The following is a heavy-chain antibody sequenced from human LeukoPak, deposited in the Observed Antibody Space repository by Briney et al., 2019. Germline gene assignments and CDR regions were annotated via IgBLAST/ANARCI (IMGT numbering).Heavy chain of an antibody. J-gene: IGHJ4*02. CDR3: VKDRFIDY. CDR1: RFNLISYA. Sequence: PGGSLRLSCSGSRFNLISYAMHWVRQAPGKGLEYVSSISSNGESTYYTDSVKGRFSISRDNYKNTLYLQMSSLRVEDTAVYYCVKDRFIDYWGQGTLVTVSS. V-gene: IGHV3-64D*08. CDR2: ISSNGEST.